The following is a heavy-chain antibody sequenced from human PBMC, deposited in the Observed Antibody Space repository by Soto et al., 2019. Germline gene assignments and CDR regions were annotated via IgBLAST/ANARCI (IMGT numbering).Heavy chain of an antibody. Sequence: VQLVESGGGLVQPGGSLKLSCAASGFTFSGSAMHWVRQASGKGLEWVGRIRSKANSYATAYAASVKGRFTISRDDSKNTAYLQMNSLKTEDTAVYYCTRGLGIPDYWGQGTLITVSS. CDR1: GFTFSGSA. V-gene: IGHV3-73*01. D-gene: IGHD7-27*01. CDR2: IRSKANSYAT. J-gene: IGHJ4*02. CDR3: TRGLGIPDY.